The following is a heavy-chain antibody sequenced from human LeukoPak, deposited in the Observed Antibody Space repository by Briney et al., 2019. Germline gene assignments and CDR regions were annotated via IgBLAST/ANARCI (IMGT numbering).Heavy chain of an antibody. Sequence: PGGSLRLSCAASGFTFSSYGMHWVRQAPGKGLEWVAFIRYDGSNKYYADSVKGRFTISRDNAKNSLYLQMNSLRAEDTAVYYCARFIAQGIDYGDYEGRWKEAFDIWGQGTMVTVSS. CDR3: ARFIAQGIDYGDYEGRWKEAFDI. J-gene: IGHJ3*02. D-gene: IGHD4-17*01. CDR1: GFTFSSYG. CDR2: IRYDGSNK. V-gene: IGHV3-30*02.